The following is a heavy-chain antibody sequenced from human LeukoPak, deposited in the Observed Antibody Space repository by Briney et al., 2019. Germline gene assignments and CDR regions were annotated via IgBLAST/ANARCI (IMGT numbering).Heavy chain of an antibody. CDR2: IYYSGST. D-gene: IGHD2-21*02. CDR1: GGSISSSSYY. J-gene: IGHJ3*02. CDR3: AREIYCGGDCYPAHDAFDI. V-gene: IGHV4-39*07. Sequence: SETLSLTCTVSGGSISSSSYYWGWIRQPPGKGLEWIGSIYYSGSTYYNPSLKSRVTISVDTSKNQFSLKLSSVTAADTAVYYCAREIYCGGDCYPAHDAFDIWGQGTMVTVSS.